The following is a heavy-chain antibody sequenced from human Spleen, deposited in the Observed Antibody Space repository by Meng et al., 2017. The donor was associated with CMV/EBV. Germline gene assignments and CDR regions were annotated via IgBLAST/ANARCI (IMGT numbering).Heavy chain of an antibody. CDR2: IYYSGHT. V-gene: IGHV4-39*01. J-gene: IGHJ4*01. CDR1: GGSSSSNNYY. CDR3: ARHNLREWLPTGLDY. D-gene: IGHD5-18*01. Sequence: GGSSSSNNYYWGWIRQPPGKGLEWIGSIYYSGHTYYNPPLKSRVTISVDTSNSQFSLKLSSVTAADTAVYYCARHNLREWLPTGLDYWGHGTLVTVSS.